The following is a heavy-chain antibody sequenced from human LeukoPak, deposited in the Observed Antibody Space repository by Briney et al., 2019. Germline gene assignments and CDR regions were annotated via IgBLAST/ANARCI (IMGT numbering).Heavy chain of an antibody. CDR2: INNDGSST. CDR3: ARGSRGSWFDP. J-gene: IGHJ5*02. Sequence: PGGSLRLSCAASGFTFSSYWMHWVRQAPGEGVVWVSRINNDGSSTSYADSVKGRFTISRDNAKNTLYLQMNSLRAEDTAVYYCARGSRGSWFDPWGQGTLVTVSS. CDR1: GFTFSSYW. D-gene: IGHD6-13*01. V-gene: IGHV3-74*01.